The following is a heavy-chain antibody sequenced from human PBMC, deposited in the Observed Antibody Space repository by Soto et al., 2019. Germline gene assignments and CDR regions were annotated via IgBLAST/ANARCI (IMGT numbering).Heavy chain of an antibody. CDR2: ISYDGSNK. V-gene: IGHV3-30*18. Sequence: GGSLRLSCAASGFTFSSYGMHWVRQAPGKGLEWVAVISYDGSNKYYADSVKGRFTISRDNSKNTLYLQMNSLRAEDTAVYYCAKEGTEQWLDYYGMDVWGQGTTVTVSS. D-gene: IGHD6-19*01. CDR3: AKEGTEQWLDYYGMDV. CDR1: GFTFSSYG. J-gene: IGHJ6*02.